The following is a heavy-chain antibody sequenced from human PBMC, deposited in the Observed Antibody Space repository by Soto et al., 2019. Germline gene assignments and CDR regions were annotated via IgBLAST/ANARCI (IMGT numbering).Heavy chain of an antibody. D-gene: IGHD3-22*01. J-gene: IGHJ4*02. CDR2: IKEDGSEE. Sequence: EVQLVESGGGLVQPGGSLRLSCAASGFTFSNYWMTWVRQAPGKGLEWVANIKEDGSEEKYVDSVKGRFTISRDNAKDSLYLQMTSLRAEDTAIYYCARTPFYESSGSACYRHFDYWGQGTLVTVS. CDR3: ARTPFYESSGSACYRHFDY. CDR1: GFTFSNYW. V-gene: IGHV3-7*01.